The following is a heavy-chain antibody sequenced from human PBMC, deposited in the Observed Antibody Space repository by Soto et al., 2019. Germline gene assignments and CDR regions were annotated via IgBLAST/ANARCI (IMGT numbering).Heavy chain of an antibody. CDR2: IIPIFGTA. CDR1: GYTFTSYY. J-gene: IGHJ4*02. CDR3: ARGTTVTSFDY. Sequence: GASVKVSCKASGYTFTSYYMHWVRQAPGQGLEWMGGIIPIFGTANYAQKFQGRVTITADESTSTAYMELSSLRSEDTAVYYCARGTTVTSFDYWGQGTLVTVSS. D-gene: IGHD4-17*01. V-gene: IGHV1-69*13.